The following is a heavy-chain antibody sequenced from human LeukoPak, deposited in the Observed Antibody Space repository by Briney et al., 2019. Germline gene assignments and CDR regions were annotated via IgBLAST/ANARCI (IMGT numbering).Heavy chain of an antibody. V-gene: IGHV4-34*01. J-gene: IGHJ6*03. CDR1: GGSFSGYY. Sequence: SETLSLTCAVYGGSFSGYYWSWIRQPPGKGLEWIGEINHSGSTNYNPSLKSRVTISVDTSKNQFSLKLSSVTAADTAVYYCARDFSDSLTYYYYMDVWGKGTTVTVSS. D-gene: IGHD3-22*01. CDR3: ARDFSDSLTYYYYMDV. CDR2: INHSGST.